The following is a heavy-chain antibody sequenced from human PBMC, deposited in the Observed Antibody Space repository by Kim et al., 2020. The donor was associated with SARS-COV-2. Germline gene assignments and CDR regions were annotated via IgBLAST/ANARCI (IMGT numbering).Heavy chain of an antibody. CDR3: AKDNQYGSGSYSFASDI. Sequence: GGSLRLSCAASGFTFSSYGMHWVRQAPGKGLEWVAVISYDGSNKYYADSVKGRFTISRDNSKNTLYLQMNSLRAEDTAVDYCAKDNQYGSGSYSFASDI. CDR1: GFTFSSYG. CDR2: ISYDGSNK. D-gene: IGHD3-10*01. J-gene: IGHJ3*02. V-gene: IGHV3-30*18.